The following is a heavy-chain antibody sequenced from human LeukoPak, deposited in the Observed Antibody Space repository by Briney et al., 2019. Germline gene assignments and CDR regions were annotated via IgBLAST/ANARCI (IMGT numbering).Heavy chain of an antibody. V-gene: IGHV3-7*01. CDR3: ARVDFWSGYYTFYYYYYMDV. D-gene: IGHD3-3*01. J-gene: IGHJ6*03. CDR1: GFTFSSYW. Sequence: GGSLRLSCAASGFTFSSYWMSWVRQAPGKGLEWVANIKQDGSEKYYVDSVKGRFTISRDNAKNSLYLQMNSLRAEDTAVYYCARVDFWSGYYTFYYYYYMDVWAKGPRSPSP. CDR2: IKQDGSEK.